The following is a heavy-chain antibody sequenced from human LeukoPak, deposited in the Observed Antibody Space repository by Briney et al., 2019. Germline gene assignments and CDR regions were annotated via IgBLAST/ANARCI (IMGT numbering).Heavy chain of an antibody. CDR1: GASLSDYY. J-gene: IGHJ4*02. D-gene: IGHD3-22*01. CDR3: ARVPAPYAYDTSGYDS. CDR2: IDHRGSA. V-gene: IGHV4-34*01. Sequence: PSETLSLSCAVHGASLSDYYWTWIRQSPEKGLECIGAIDHRGSANYNPSLESRVTISLDTSKNQFSLKLTSVTAADTAVYYCARVPAPYAYDTSGYDSWGQGTLVTVSS.